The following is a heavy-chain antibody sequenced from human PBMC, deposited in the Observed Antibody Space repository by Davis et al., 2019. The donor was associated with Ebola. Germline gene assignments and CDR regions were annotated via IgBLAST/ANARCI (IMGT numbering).Heavy chain of an antibody. CDR3: ASSSSGWYGDYFDY. V-gene: IGHV4-4*02. Sequence: SETLSLTCAVSGGSISSSNWWSWVRQPPGKGLEWIGEIYHSGSTNYNPSLKSRVTISVDTSKNQFSLKLSSVTAADTAVYYCASSSSGWYGDYFDYWGQGTLVTVSS. CDR2: IYHSGST. D-gene: IGHD6-19*01. CDR1: GGSISSSNW. J-gene: IGHJ4*02.